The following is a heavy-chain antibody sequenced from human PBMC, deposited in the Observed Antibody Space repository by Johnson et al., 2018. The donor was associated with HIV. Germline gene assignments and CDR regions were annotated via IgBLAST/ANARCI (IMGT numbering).Heavy chain of an antibody. CDR1: GFTFDDYA. V-gene: IGHV3-9*01. J-gene: IGHJ3*02. CDR2: ISWNSGRI. CDR3: AQGATSGAHDAFDI. Sequence: VQLVESGGGLAQPGRSLRLSCAASGFTFDDYAMHWVRQAPGKGLEWVSGISWNSGRIGYADSVKGRFTISRDNAKNSLYLQMNSLRAGDTALYYCAQGATSGAHDAFDIRGEGTMVTVSS. D-gene: IGHD2-15*01.